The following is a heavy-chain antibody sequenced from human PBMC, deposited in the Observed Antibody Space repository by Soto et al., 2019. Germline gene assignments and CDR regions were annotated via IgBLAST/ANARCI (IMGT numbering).Heavy chain of an antibody. CDR3: ARRQQLYYYYYGMDV. J-gene: IGHJ6*02. Sequence: ASVKVSCKASGYTFTSYGISWVRQAPGQGLEWMGWISAYNGNTNYAQKLQGRVTMTTDTSTSTAYMELRSLRSDDTAVYYCARRQQLYYYYYGMDVWGQGTTVTVSS. V-gene: IGHV1-18*01. CDR2: ISAYNGNT. D-gene: IGHD6-13*01. CDR1: GYTFTSYG.